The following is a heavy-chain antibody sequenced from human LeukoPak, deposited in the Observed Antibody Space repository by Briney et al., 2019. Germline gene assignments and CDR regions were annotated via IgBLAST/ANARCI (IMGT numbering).Heavy chain of an antibody. CDR3: AREQVCSGGSCGAFDI. D-gene: IGHD2-15*01. J-gene: IGHJ3*02. V-gene: IGHV1-46*01. CDR2: INPSGGST. Sequence: ASVKVSCKASGYTFTSYYMHWVRQAPGQGLEWMGIINPSGGSTSYAQKFQGRVTMTRDMSTSTVYMELSSLRSEDTAVYYCAREQVCSGGSCGAFDIWGQGTMVTVSS. CDR1: GYTFTSYY.